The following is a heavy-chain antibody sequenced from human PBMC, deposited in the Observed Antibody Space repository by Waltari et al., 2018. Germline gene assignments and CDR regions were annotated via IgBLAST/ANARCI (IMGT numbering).Heavy chain of an antibody. D-gene: IGHD4-17*01. CDR3: TRDVADYGGNTRLTLFHHYGMDV. V-gene: IGHV3-33*01. CDR2: IWYDGTNK. Sequence: QEQLVESGGGVVQPGRSLRLSCEASGFTFRTFAMHGVRQAPGKGLDWVAIIWYDGTNKYYGDSVKGRFTISRDNSKNTLYLQMSSLKAEDTAIYYCTRDVADYGGNTRLTLFHHYGMDVWGQGTMVTVSS. J-gene: IGHJ6*02. CDR1: GFTFRTFA.